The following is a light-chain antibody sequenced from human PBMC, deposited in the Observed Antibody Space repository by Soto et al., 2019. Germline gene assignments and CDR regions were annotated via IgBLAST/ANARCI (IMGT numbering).Light chain of an antibody. CDR2: RAS. J-gene: IGKJ5*01. V-gene: IGKV3-15*01. CDR1: QSISGN. CDR3: QQYNDWPPIT. Sequence: EILMTQSPATVSVSPGERATLSCRANQSISGNLAWYQQKPGQAPRLLINRASSRAPGIPARFSGSASGTEFTLTISSLHSEDFAVYYCQQYNDWPPITFGQGTRLEIK.